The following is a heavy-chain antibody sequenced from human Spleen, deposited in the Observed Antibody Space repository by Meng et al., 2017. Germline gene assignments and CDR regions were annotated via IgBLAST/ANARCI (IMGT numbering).Heavy chain of an antibody. D-gene: IGHD4-11*01. J-gene: IGHJ4*02. V-gene: IGHV4-34*01. CDR3: ARGPTTMAHDFDY. Sequence: QVQRPQLGEGLLKPSATLSLTCVVSGGSFSDYYWSWIRQPPGKGLEWIGEINHSGSTNYNPSLKSRVTISVDTSQNNLSLKLSSVTAADSAVYYCARGPTTMAHDFDYWGQGTLVTVSS. CDR2: INHSGST. CDR1: GGSFSDYY.